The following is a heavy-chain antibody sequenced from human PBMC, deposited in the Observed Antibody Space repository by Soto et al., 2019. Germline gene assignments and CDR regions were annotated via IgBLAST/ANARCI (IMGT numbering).Heavy chain of an antibody. J-gene: IGHJ3*02. CDR3: TTDGGVPGAFDI. V-gene: IGHV5-51*01. D-gene: IGHD3-16*01. Sequence: GESLKISCKGSGYSFSNYWIGWVRQMPGKGLEWMGIIYPGDSDTRYSPSVQGQVTISADESISTAYLQMNSLKTEDTAVYYCTTDGGVPGAFDIWGQGTMVTVSS. CDR1: GYSFSNYW. CDR2: IYPGDSDT.